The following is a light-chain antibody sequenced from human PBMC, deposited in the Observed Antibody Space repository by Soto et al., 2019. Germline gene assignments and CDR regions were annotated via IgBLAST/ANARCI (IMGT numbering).Light chain of an antibody. CDR1: SGHSSYA. J-gene: IGLJ2*01. CDR3: QTWGTGIHVV. CDR2: VNSDGSH. V-gene: IGLV4-69*01. Sequence: QSVLTQSPSASASLGGSVKLTCTLSSGHSSYAIAWHQQQPEKGPRYLMKVNSDGSHRKGDGIPDRFSGSSSGAERYLTISSLQSEDEADYYCQTWGTGIHVVFGGGTKLTVL.